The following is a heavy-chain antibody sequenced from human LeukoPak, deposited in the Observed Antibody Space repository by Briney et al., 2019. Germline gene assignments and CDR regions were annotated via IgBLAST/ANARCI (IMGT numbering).Heavy chain of an antibody. CDR2: IYYSGST. J-gene: IGHJ2*01. CDR3: ARLRDWGPTLSYWYFDL. CDR1: GGSITHKY. V-gene: IGHV4-59*01. D-gene: IGHD7-27*01. Sequence: SETLSLTCSVSGGSITHKYWSWVRQSPGMELEWIEYIYYSGSTKYNPSLKSRVTISADPSKNQFSPNLNSVTAADTAVYYCARLRDWGPTLSYWYFDLWGRGTLVTVSS.